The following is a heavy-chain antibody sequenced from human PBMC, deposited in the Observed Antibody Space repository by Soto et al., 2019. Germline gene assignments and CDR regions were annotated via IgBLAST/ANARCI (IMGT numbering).Heavy chain of an antibody. CDR1: RFNFSSYA. J-gene: IGHJ6*04. V-gene: IGHV3-23*01. Sequence: EVQLLESGGGLVQPGGTLRLSCDASRFNFSSYAMSWVGQAPGKGLEWDSTISASGSSTYHADSVKGRFTISRDKSKNSLYLQMTSLRAEDAAVEYWAKYFPLVDVWGKGNTVTVAS. CDR2: ISASGSST. CDR3: AKYFPLVDV.